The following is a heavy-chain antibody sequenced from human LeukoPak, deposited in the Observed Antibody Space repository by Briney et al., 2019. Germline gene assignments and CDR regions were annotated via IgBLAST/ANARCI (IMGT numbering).Heavy chain of an antibody. D-gene: IGHD6-19*01. CDR2: INHSGST. CDR1: GGSFSGYY. Sequence: SETLSLTCAVYGGSFSGYYWSWIRQPPGKRLEWIGEINHSGSTNYNPSLKSRVTISVDTSKNQFSLKLSSVTAADTAVYYCARAVASSGWPHFDYWGQGTLVTVSS. V-gene: IGHV4-34*01. J-gene: IGHJ4*02. CDR3: ARAVASSGWPHFDY.